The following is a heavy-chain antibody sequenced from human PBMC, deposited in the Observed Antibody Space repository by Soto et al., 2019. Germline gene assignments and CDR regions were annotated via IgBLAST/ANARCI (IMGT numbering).Heavy chain of an antibody. CDR1: GVSIISHY. V-gene: IGHV3-53*01. J-gene: IGHJ4*02. CDR3: ASGENGYNKFYFDF. Sequence: EVQLVESGGGLIQPGGSLRLSCAASGVSIISHYMSWVRQAPGKGLEWISLIYAGGSTFYADSVKGRFTISRDNSKNTLYLQMDSLTAAATAVYYCASGENGYNKFYFDFWGQGTLVTVSS. D-gene: IGHD5-12*01. CDR2: IYAGGST.